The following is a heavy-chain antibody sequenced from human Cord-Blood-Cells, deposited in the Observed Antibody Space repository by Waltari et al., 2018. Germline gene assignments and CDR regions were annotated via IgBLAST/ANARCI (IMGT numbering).Heavy chain of an antibody. V-gene: IGHV1-69*01. Sequence: QVQLVQSGAEVKKPGSSVKVSCKASGGTFSSYAISWVRQDPRQGLEWMGGSILISGTANDAERCQGRGTSAADESTSTAYMELGSLRSEDTAVYYCARDLTYCGGDCSNWFDPWGQGTLVTVSS. CDR3: ARDLTYCGGDCSNWFDP. J-gene: IGHJ5*02. D-gene: IGHD2-21*01. CDR1: GGTFSSYA. CDR2: SILISGTA.